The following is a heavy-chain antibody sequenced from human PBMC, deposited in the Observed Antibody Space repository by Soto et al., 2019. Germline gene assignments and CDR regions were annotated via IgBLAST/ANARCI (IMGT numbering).Heavy chain of an antibody. Sequence: QVQLVQSGAEVKKPGASVKVSCKASHYTFTSYAISWVRQAPGQWLEWMGWISAYNGNTNYAQKLQGRVTMTTDTSTSTAYMEVRSLRSDETAMYYCARELFGGFVYYFDYWGQGTLVTVSS. V-gene: IGHV1-18*01. J-gene: IGHJ4*02. CDR3: ARELFGGFVYYFDY. CDR2: ISAYNGNT. CDR1: HYTFTSYA. D-gene: IGHD3-10*02.